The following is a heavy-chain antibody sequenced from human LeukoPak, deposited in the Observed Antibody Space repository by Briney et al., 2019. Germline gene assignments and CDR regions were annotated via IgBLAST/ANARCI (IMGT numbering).Heavy chain of an antibody. CDR1: GFTFNSYS. CDR2: ISYDGSNK. CDR3: AKDRYGGNSFLDY. Sequence: GGSLRLSCAASGFTFNSYSMNWVRQAPGKGLEWVAVISYDGSNKYYADSVKGRFTISRDNSKNTLYLQMNSLRAEDTAVYYCAKDRYGGNSFLDYWGQGTLVTVSS. J-gene: IGHJ4*02. D-gene: IGHD4-23*01. V-gene: IGHV3-30*18.